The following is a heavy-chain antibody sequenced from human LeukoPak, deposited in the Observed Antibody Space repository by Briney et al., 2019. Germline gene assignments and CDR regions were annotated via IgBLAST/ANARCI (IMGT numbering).Heavy chain of an antibody. Sequence: ASVKVSCKASGYTFTSYDINWVRQATGQGLEWMGWMNPNSGNTGYAQKFQGGVTMTRNTSISTAYMELSSLRSEDTVVYYCARGHNVYSSGWRGFDYWGQGTLVTVSS. CDR1: GYTFTSYD. CDR3: ARGHNVYSSGWRGFDY. J-gene: IGHJ4*02. V-gene: IGHV1-8*01. D-gene: IGHD6-19*01. CDR2: MNPNSGNT.